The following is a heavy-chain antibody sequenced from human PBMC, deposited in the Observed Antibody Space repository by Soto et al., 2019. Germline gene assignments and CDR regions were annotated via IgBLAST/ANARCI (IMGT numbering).Heavy chain of an antibody. Sequence: GGSLRLSCAASRIAFSSTAWSWVRQAPGKGLEWVSGISRGGGSTWYTDSVEGRFTISRDNSKSTLYLQMNSLRVEDTAVYYCAKDVYGSGSYYDAFDIWGQGTMVTVSS. CDR2: ISRGGGST. D-gene: IGHD3-10*01. J-gene: IGHJ3*02. CDR3: AKDVYGSGSYYDAFDI. CDR1: RIAFSSTA. V-gene: IGHV3-23*01.